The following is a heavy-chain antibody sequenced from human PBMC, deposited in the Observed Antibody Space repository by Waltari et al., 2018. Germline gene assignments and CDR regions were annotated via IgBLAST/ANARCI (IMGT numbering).Heavy chain of an antibody. CDR3: AREVSPGTFNL. J-gene: IGHJ3*01. V-gene: IGHV4-31*03. CDR2: IYYSGST. D-gene: IGHD1-20*01. CDR1: GGSIRRGVNY. Sequence: QVQLQESGPGLVKPSQTLSLTCTVPGGSIRRGVNYWNWIRQHPGKGLEWIGYIYYSGSTYYNPSLKTRVTISIDKSKSQFSLKLSSVTAADTAIYYCAREVSPGTFNLWGQGTMVTVSS.